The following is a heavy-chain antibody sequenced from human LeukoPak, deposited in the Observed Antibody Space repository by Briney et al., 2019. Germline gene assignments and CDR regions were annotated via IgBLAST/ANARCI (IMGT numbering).Heavy chain of an antibody. D-gene: IGHD6-13*01. Sequence: ASVKVSCKASGYTFTSYGISWVRQAPGQGLEWMGWISAYNGNTNYAQKLQGRATMTTDTSTSTAYMELRSLRSDDTAVYYCARVAAAGFHHNWFDPWGQGTLVTVSS. CDR1: GYTFTSYG. CDR3: ARVAAAGFHHNWFDP. CDR2: ISAYNGNT. J-gene: IGHJ5*02. V-gene: IGHV1-18*01.